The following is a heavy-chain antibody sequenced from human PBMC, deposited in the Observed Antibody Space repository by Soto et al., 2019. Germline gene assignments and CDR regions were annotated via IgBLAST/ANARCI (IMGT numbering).Heavy chain of an antibody. Sequence: QVQLVQSGAEVKKPGASVKVSCKASGYTFTSYYMHWVRQAPGQGLEWMGIINPSGGSTSSAQKFQGRVTISRYTSTSTVYMELSSLRSEDTAVYYCARSQGLLDWLPPYYYYYGMDVWGQGTTVTVSS. CDR3: ARSQGLLDWLPPYYYYYGMDV. CDR1: GYTFTSYY. D-gene: IGHD3-3*01. V-gene: IGHV1-46*01. CDR2: INPSGGST. J-gene: IGHJ6*02.